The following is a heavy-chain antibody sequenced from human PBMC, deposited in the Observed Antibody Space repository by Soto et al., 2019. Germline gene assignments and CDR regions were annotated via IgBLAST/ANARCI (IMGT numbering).Heavy chain of an antibody. CDR1: ELNFSGSA. CDR2: IRSRANNYAT. J-gene: IGHJ6*02. D-gene: IGHD3-3*01. CDR3: AREWQQLTRFIVPYFYYGMDV. Sequence: EVRLVESGGGSVQPGGSLKLSCAASELNFSGSAIHWVRQAPGKGLEWVGRIRSRANNYATSSGESVRGRFTFFRDNSKNALFLQMHGLRAEDTAVYYCAREWQQLTRFIVPYFYYGMDVWGQGATVTVSS. V-gene: IGHV3-73*02.